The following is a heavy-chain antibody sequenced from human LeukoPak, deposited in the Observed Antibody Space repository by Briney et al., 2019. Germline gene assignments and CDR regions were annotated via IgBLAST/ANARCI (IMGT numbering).Heavy chain of an antibody. V-gene: IGHV1-24*01. CDR3: ATGIYDSSGYRKFDY. CDR2: FDPEDGET. Sequence: ASVKVSCKVSGYTLTELSMHWVRQAPGKGLEWMGGFDPEDGETIYAQKFQGRVTMTEDTSTDTAYMELSSLRSEDTAVYYCATGIYDSSGYRKFDYWGQGTPVTVSS. CDR1: GYTLTELS. J-gene: IGHJ4*02. D-gene: IGHD3-22*01.